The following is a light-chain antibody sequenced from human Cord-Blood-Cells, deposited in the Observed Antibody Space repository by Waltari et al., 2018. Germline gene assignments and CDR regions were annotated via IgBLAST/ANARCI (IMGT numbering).Light chain of an antibody. V-gene: IGLV6-57*01. CDR3: QSYDSSNHGVG. CDR1: SGSIASNY. J-gene: IGLJ2*01. Sequence: NFMLTQPHSVSEPPGKTVTISCTPSSGSIASNYVQWYQQRPGSSPTTMIYEDNQRPSGVPDRFSGAVDNYSNSASRTISGLKTEDEADYYWQSYDSSNHGVGFGGGTKLTVL. CDR2: EDN.